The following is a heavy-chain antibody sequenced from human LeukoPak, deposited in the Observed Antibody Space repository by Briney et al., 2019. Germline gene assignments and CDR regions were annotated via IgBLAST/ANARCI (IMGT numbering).Heavy chain of an antibody. J-gene: IGHJ4*02. CDR3: ASDHSGWLGLGY. CDR1: GGSISSHY. D-gene: IGHD6-19*01. V-gene: IGHV4-4*07. CDR2: IYAGGRS. Sequence: SETLSLTCTDSGGSISSHYWNWIRQPAGKGLEWIGRIYAGGRSNYNPSLRSRVTISVDTSKNQFSLRLSSVTATDTGVYYCASDHSGWLGLGYWGQGTLVSVSS.